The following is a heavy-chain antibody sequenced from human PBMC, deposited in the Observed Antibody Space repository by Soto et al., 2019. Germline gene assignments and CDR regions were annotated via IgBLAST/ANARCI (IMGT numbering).Heavy chain of an antibody. CDR3: ARDPWPAGSSSLDY. CDR1: GYTFTSYA. D-gene: IGHD6-13*01. CDR2: INAGNGNT. Sequence: QVQLVQSGAEVKKPGASVKVSCKASGYTFTSYAMHWVRQAPGQRLEWMGWINAGNGNTKYSQKFQGRVTITRDTSASTAYMELSSLRSEDTAVDYCARDPWPAGSSSLDYWGQGTLVTVSS. V-gene: IGHV1-3*01. J-gene: IGHJ4*02.